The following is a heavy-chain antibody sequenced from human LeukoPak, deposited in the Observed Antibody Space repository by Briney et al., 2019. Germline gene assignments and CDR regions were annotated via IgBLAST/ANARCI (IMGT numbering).Heavy chain of an antibody. J-gene: IGHJ4*02. CDR1: GFTFSSCS. CDR2: IWYDGSNT. CDR3: ARSPAANTPFDYYLDS. D-gene: IGHD2-2*01. Sequence: GGSLRLSCAASGFTFSSCSMNWVRQAPGKGLEWVAVIWYDGSNTYYTDSVKGRFTISRDNSKNTLFLQMNSLRAEDTAVYYCARSPAANTPFDYYLDSWGQGTLVAVSS. V-gene: IGHV3-33*08.